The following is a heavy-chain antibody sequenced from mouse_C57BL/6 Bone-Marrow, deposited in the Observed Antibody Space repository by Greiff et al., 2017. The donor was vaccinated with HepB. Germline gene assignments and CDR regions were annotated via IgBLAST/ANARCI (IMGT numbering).Heavy chain of an antibody. J-gene: IGHJ3*01. Sequence: QVQLQQPGAELVKPGASVKLSCKASGYTFTSYWMQWVKQRPGQGLEWIGEIDPSDSYTNYNQKFKGKATLTVDTSSSTAYMQLSSLTSEDSAVYYCASFADWRQGTLVTVSA. CDR3: ASFAD. CDR2: IDPSDSYT. CDR1: GYTFTSYW. V-gene: IGHV1-50*01.